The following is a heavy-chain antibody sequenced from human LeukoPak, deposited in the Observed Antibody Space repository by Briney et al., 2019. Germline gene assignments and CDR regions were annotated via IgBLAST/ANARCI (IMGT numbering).Heavy chain of an antibody. CDR2: IYYSGST. CDR1: GGSISSGGYS. CDR3: ARGGPGLDSSGYYPDYYYYYYMDV. J-gene: IGHJ6*03. Sequence: SETLSLTCAVSGGSISSGGYSWSWIRQPPGKGLEWIGYIYYSGSTNYNPSLKSRVTISVDTSKNQFSLKLSSVTAADTAVYYCARGGPGLDSSGYYPDYYYYYYMDVWGKGTTVTISS. D-gene: IGHD3-22*01. V-gene: IGHV4-30-4*07.